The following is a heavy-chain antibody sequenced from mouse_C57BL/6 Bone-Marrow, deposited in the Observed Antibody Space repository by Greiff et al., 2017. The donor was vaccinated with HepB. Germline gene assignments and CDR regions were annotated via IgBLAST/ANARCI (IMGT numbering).Heavy chain of an antibody. CDR1: GYSITSGYY. V-gene: IGHV3-6*01. CDR3: ARGYGKKNAMDY. Sequence: EVQLVESGPGLVKPSQSLSLTCSVTGYSITSGYYWNWIRQFPGNNLEWMGYISYDGSNNYNPPLKNRISITRDTSKNQFFLKLNSVTTEDTATYYCARGYGKKNAMDYWGQGTSVTVSS. J-gene: IGHJ4*01. D-gene: IGHD2-10*02. CDR2: ISYDGSN.